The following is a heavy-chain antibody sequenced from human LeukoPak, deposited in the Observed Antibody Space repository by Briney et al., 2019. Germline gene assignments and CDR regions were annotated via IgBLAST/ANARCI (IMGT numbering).Heavy chain of an antibody. D-gene: IGHD2/OR15-2a*01. CDR3: DKAAYFDRRLFARY. CDR2: IRYDGSNK. Sequence: GGSLRLSCAASGFTFSSYGMHWVRQAPGKGLEWVAFIRYDGSNKYYADSVKGRFTISRDNSKNTLYLQMNSLRAEDTAVYYCDKAAYFDRRLFARYWGHATLLNFFS. CDR1: GFTFSSYG. J-gene: IGHJ4*01. V-gene: IGHV3-30*02.